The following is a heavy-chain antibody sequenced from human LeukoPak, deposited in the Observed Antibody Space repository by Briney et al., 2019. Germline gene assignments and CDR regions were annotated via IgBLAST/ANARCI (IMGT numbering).Heavy chain of an antibody. J-gene: IGHJ2*01. V-gene: IGHV5-51*01. CDR2: IYPGDSDT. CDR3: ARHVGSGYSSSSEVWYFDL. Sequence: GESLQISCKASEYSFTSYWIGWVRQMPGEGLEWMGIIYPGDSDTRYSPSFQGQVTISADKSISTAYLQWSSLKASDTAMYYCARHVGSGYSSSSEVWYFDLWGRGTLVTVSS. CDR1: EYSFTSYW. D-gene: IGHD6-13*01.